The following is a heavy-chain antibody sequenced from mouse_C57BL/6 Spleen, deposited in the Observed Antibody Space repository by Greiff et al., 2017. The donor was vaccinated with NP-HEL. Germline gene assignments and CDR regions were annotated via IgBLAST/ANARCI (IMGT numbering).Heavy chain of an antibody. CDR3: TRYITTVVASSGFAY. V-gene: IGHV1-15*01. CDR1: GYTFTDYE. J-gene: IGHJ3*01. Sequence: VQVVESGAELVRPGASVTLSCKASGYTFTDYEMHWVKQTPVHGLEWIGAIDPETGGTAYNQKFKGKAILTADKSSSTAYMELRSLTSEDSAVYYCTRYITTVVASSGFAYWGQGTLVTVSA. CDR2: IDPETGGT. D-gene: IGHD1-1*01.